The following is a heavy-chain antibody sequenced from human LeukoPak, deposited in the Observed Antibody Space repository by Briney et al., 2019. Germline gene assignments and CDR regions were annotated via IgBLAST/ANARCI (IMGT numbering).Heavy chain of an antibody. Sequence: SETLSLTCTVSGGSISNYYWSWIRQPPGKGLEWIGCIYYSGSTNYNPSLKSRVTISVDTSKNQFSLKLSSVTAADTAVYYCARGLILAGQLWWGNWFDPWGQGTLVTVSS. CDR2: IYYSGST. J-gene: IGHJ5*02. V-gene: IGHV4-59*12. CDR3: ARGLILAGQLWWGNWFDP. CDR1: GGSISNYY. D-gene: IGHD5-18*01.